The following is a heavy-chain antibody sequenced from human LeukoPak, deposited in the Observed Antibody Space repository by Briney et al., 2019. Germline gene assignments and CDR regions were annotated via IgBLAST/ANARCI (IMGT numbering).Heavy chain of an antibody. CDR2: ISYDGSNK. J-gene: IGHJ4*02. CDR1: GFIFSSYA. CDR3: ARAHTMVRGVNFDY. D-gene: IGHD3-10*01. V-gene: IGHV3-30*04. Sequence: GRSLRLSCAASGFIFSSYAMHWVRQAPGKGLEWVAVISYDGSNKYYADSVKGRFTISRDNSKNTLYLQMNSLRAEDTAVYYCARAHTMVRGVNFDYWGQGTLVTVSS.